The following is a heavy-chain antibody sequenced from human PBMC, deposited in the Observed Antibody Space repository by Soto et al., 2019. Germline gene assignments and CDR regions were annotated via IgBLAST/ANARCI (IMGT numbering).Heavy chain of an antibody. CDR2: IYYSGST. D-gene: IGHD2-15*01. J-gene: IGHJ5*02. CDR3: ARWCSGSRQGFDP. CDR1: DDSIRSGDYY. V-gene: IGHV4-31*03. Sequence: SEMRSQTCSFSDDSIRSGDYYWSWNHQHPGKGLEWIGYIYYSGSTYYNPSLKSRVTISVDTSKNQFSLKLSSVAAADTAVFYCARWCSGSRQGFDPSGQGTLVTVSS.